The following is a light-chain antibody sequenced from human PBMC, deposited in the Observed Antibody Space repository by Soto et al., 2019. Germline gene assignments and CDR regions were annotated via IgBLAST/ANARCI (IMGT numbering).Light chain of an antibody. CDR1: DSNIGGNS. J-gene: IGLJ1*01. V-gene: IGLV1-51*01. CDR2: DDN. Sequence: SVLTRPPLVSASPGQKVTISCSGSDSNIGGNSVSWYQQLPGTAPKLLIYDDNKRPSGIPDRFSGSKSGTSATLGITGFQTVDEADYYCVLCDSTLTAYVFATAPQVTLL. CDR3: VLCDSTLTAYV.